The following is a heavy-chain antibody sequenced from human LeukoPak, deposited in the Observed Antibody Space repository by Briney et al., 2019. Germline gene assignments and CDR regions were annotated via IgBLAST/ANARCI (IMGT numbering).Heavy chain of an antibody. CDR3: TRDGLGYCSGGSCGSAEYFQH. V-gene: IGHV3-49*03. CDR1: GFTCGDYA. J-gene: IGHJ1*01. D-gene: IGHD2-15*01. Sequence: GGSLRLSCTASGFTCGDYAMSWFRQAPGKGLEWVGFIRSKAYGGTTEYAASVKGRFTISRDDSKSIAYLQMNSLKTEDTAVYYCTRDGLGYCSGGSCGSAEYFQHWGQGTLVTVSS. CDR2: IRSKAYGGTT.